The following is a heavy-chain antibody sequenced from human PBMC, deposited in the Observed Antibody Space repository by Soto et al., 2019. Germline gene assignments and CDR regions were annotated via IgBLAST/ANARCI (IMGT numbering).Heavy chain of an antibody. D-gene: IGHD2-21*02. V-gene: IGHV4-30-4*08. CDR3: AREDDGGDRDYYGLDV. CDR2: IHSTGSL. J-gene: IGHJ6*02. CDR1: GGSISSEYFH. Sequence: QVQLQQSGPGLVEPSQTLSLTCAVSGGSISSEYFHWTWIRQSPGKGLEWFGYIHSTGSLLCNPSFKSRLTMAVDTTTNQFSLQLTSVTAADPAVYFCAREDDGGDRDYYGLDVWGQGTTVTVSS.